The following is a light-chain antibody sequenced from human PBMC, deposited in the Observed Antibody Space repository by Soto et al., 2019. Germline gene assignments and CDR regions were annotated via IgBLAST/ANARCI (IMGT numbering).Light chain of an antibody. CDR1: QGISSY. V-gene: IGKV1-9*01. CDR3: QQLNSYPPT. CDR2: AAS. Sequence: IQLTQSPSSLSASVGDRVTVTCRASQGISSYLAWYQQQPGKAPKLLIYAASTLHSGVSSRLSGSGSVTDFTLTISSLQPEDFATYYCQQLNSYPPTFGQGTKLEIK. J-gene: IGKJ2*01.